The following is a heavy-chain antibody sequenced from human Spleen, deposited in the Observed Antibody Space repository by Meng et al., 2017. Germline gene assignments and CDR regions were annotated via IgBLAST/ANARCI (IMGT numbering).Heavy chain of an antibody. J-gene: IGHJ4*02. V-gene: IGHV3-13*01. Sequence: EVQLLESGGGLVQPGWSVRLSCAASGFTFSSYDMHWVRQATGKGLEWVSVIGIGGDTHYPGSVKGRFTISRENAKNSVYLQMNSLRAGDTAVYYCARAQDTAMDYWGLGTLVTVSS. CDR1: GFTFSSYD. CDR3: ARAQDTAMDY. D-gene: IGHD5-18*01. CDR2: IGIGGDT.